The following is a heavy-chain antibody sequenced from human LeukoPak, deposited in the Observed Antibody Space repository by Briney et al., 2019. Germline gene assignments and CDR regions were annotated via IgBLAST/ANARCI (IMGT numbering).Heavy chain of an antibody. CDR1: GFTFSTYG. Sequence: GGSLRLSCEASGFTFSTYGMTWVRQAPGKGLEWVSLIRGDTFKSYSDSVKGRFSISRDDYRNTLYLHMSRLRAGDTAVYYCVRDKGVGPAERFDYWGQGTMVTVSS. J-gene: IGHJ4*02. CDR3: VRDKGVGPAERFDY. V-gene: IGHV3-53*01. D-gene: IGHD3-3*01. CDR2: IRGDTFK.